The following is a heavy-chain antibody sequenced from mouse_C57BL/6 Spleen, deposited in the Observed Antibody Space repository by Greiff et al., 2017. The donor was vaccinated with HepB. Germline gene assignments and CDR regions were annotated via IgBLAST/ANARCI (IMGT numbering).Heavy chain of an antibody. CDR2: IDPENGDT. CDR3: TTRGLYYAMDY. Sequence: EVQVVESGAELVRPGASVKLSCTASGFNIKDDYMHWVKQRPEQGLEWIGWIDPENGDTEYASKFQGKATITADTSSNTAYLQLSSLTSEDTAVYYCTTRGLYYAMDYWGQGTSVTVSS. V-gene: IGHV14-4*01. J-gene: IGHJ4*01. D-gene: IGHD6-5*01. CDR1: GFNIKDDY.